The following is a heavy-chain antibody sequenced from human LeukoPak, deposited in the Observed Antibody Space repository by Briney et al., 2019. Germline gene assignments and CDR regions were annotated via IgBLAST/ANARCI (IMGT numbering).Heavy chain of an antibody. CDR3: ALIAAATSFFDY. J-gene: IGHJ4*02. CDR2: ISAYNGNT. D-gene: IGHD6-13*01. V-gene: IGHV1-18*01. Sequence: ASVTVSCKASGYTFTSYGISWVRQAPGQGLEWMGWISAYNGNTNYAQKLQGRVTMTTDTSTSTAYMELRSLRSDDTAAYYCALIAAATSFFDYWGQGTLVTVSS. CDR1: GYTFTSYG.